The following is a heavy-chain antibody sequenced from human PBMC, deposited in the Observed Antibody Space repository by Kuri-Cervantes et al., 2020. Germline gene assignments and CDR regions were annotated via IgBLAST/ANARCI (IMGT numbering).Heavy chain of an antibody. Sequence: GESLKISCAASGFTFSSYGMHWVRQAPGKGLEWVAVISYDGSNKYYADSVKGRFTISRDNSKNTLYLQMNSLRAEDTAVYYCARDPGYSSSWYVYYYGMDVWGQGNTVNGSS. CDR2: ISYDGSNK. D-gene: IGHD6-13*01. CDR1: GFTFSSYG. CDR3: ARDPGYSSSWYVYYYGMDV. J-gene: IGHJ6*02. V-gene: IGHV3-30*03.